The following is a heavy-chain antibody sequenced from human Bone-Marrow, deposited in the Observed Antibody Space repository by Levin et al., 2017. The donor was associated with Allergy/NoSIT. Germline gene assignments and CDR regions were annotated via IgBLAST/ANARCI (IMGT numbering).Heavy chain of an antibody. Sequence: PGGSLRLSCAASGFTFSDYVLHWVRQAPGKALEWVAVISNDGRSEYHTGDSVKGRFTISRDDSKNTVDLHMNSLRVDDTGIYFCARGLIDILPFGYYFDYWGQGVLVTVSS. CDR2: ISNDGRSE. V-gene: IGHV3-30*03. J-gene: IGHJ4*02. D-gene: IGHD3-10*01. CDR3: ARGLIDILPFGYYFDY. CDR1: GFTFSDYV.